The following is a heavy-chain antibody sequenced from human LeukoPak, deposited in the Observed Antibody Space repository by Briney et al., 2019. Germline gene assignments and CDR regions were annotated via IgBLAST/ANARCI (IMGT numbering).Heavy chain of an antibody. CDR2: IIPILGIA. Sequence: GSSVKVSCXASGGTFSSYTISWVRQAPGQGLEWMGRIIPILGIANYAQKFQGRVTITADKSTSTAYMELSSLRSEDTAVYYCARGGGVGAMADHFDYWGQGTLVTVSS. V-gene: IGHV1-69*02. CDR3: ARGGGVGAMADHFDY. CDR1: GGTFSSYT. J-gene: IGHJ4*02. D-gene: IGHD6-19*01.